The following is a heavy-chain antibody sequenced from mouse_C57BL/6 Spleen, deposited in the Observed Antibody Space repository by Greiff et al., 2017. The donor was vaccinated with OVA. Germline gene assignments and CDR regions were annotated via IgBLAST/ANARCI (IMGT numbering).Heavy chain of an antibody. J-gene: IGHJ4*01. V-gene: IGHV5-9-1*02. CDR3: TRAPYEFYAMDY. Sequence: EVKLMESGEGLVKPGGSLKLSCAASGFTFSSYAMSWVRQTPEKRLEWVAYISSGGDYLYYADTVKGRFTISRDNARNTLYLQMSSLKSEYTAMYCCTRAPYEFYAMDYWGQGTSVTVSS. D-gene: IGHD2-3*01. CDR1: GFTFSSYA. CDR2: ISSGGDYL.